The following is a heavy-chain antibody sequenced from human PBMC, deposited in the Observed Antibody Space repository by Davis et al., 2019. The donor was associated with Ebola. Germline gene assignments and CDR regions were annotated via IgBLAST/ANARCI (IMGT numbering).Heavy chain of an antibody. D-gene: IGHD3-22*01. Sequence: MPSETLSLTCTVSGGSISSYYWSWIRQPPGKGLEWIGYIYYSGSTNYNPSLKSRVTISVDTSKNQFSLKLSSVTAADTAVYYCARHYYDSSGYYGYYYGMDVWGQGTTVTVSS. V-gene: IGHV4-59*08. CDR2: IYYSGST. CDR3: ARHYYDSSGYYGYYYGMDV. J-gene: IGHJ6*02. CDR1: GGSISSYY.